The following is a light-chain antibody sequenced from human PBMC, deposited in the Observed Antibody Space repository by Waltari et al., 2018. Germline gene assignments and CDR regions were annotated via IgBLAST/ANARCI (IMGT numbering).Light chain of an antibody. V-gene: IGKV3-15*01. CDR3: QQYRGLWT. CDR1: YSVTTH. Sequence: IVMTQSPATLSVSPGDTATLSCRATYSVTTHLAWYQLRPGQAPRLLIYDVSTRAAGVPARFSGSGSGTEFTLTISSLQSDDFATYYCQQYRGLWTFGQGTRVEVK. J-gene: IGKJ1*01. CDR2: DVS.